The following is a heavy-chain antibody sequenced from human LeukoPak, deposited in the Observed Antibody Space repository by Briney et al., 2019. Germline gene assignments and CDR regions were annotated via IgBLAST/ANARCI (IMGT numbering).Heavy chain of an antibody. V-gene: IGHV4-61*02. Sequence: PSQTLSLTCTVSGGSISSGSYYWSWIRQPAGKGLEWIGRIYTSGSTNYNPSLKSRVTISVDTSKNQFSLKLSSVTAADTAVYYCARIPPSSGWTSLVGYWGQGTLVTVSS. D-gene: IGHD6-19*01. J-gene: IGHJ4*02. CDR3: ARIPPSSGWTSLVGY. CDR2: IYTSGST. CDR1: GGSISSGSYY.